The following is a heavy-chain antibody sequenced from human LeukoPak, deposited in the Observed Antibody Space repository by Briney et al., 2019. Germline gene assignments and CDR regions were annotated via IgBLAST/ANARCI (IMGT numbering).Heavy chain of an antibody. Sequence: GGSLRLSCAASGFTFSSYSMNWVRQAPGKGLEWVSYISSSSTIYYADSVKGRFTISRDNAKNSLYLQMNSLRAEDTAVYYCARGPYNWNDADYYYYMDVCGKGTTVTVSS. D-gene: IGHD1-20*01. CDR2: ISSSSTI. V-gene: IGHV3-48*04. J-gene: IGHJ6*03. CDR1: GFTFSSYS. CDR3: ARGPYNWNDADYYYYMDV.